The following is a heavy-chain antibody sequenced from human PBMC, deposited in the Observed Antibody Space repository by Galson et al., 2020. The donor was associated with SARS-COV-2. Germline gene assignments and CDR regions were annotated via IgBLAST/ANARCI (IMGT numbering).Heavy chain of an antibody. CDR3: AREHRDYYFDY. V-gene: IGHV1-18*01. CDR1: GYTFTSYS. Sequence: ASVTVSCKASGYTFTSYSISWVRQAPGQGLEWMGWISAYNGNTNYAQNLQGRVTMTTDTSTSTAYMELRSLRSDDTAVYYCAREHRDYYFDYWGQGTLVTVSS. J-gene: IGHJ4*02. CDR2: ISAYNGNT.